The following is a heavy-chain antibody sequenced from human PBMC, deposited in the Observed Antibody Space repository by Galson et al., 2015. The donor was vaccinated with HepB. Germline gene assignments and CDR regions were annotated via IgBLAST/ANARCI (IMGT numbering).Heavy chain of an antibody. CDR2: ISWNSGSI. J-gene: IGHJ6*02. V-gene: IGHV3-9*01. CDR3: AKDYSSTYYYYYGMDV. Sequence: SLRLSCAASGFTFDDYAMHWVRHAPGKGLEWVSGISWNSGSIGYADSVKGRFTISRDNAKNSLYLQMNSLRAEDTALYYCAKDYSSTYYYYYGMDVWGQGTTVTVSS. D-gene: IGHD6-13*01. CDR1: GFTFDDYA.